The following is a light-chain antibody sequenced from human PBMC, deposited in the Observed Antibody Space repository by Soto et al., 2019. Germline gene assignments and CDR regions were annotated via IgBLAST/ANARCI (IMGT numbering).Light chain of an antibody. Sequence: EIVLTQSPGTLSLSPGERATLSCRASQSVNSSYLAWYQQKPGQAPRLLVYGASSRATGIPDRFSGSGSGSDFTLTISRLEPEDFAVYYCQQYGSSPLTFGGGTKV. J-gene: IGKJ4*01. CDR1: QSVNSSY. CDR3: QQYGSSPLT. CDR2: GAS. V-gene: IGKV3-20*01.